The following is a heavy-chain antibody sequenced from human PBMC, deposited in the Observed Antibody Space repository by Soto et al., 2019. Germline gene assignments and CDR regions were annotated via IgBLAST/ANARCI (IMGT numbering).Heavy chain of an antibody. CDR1: GFTFTNYA. Sequence: GGSLRLSCAASGFTFTNYAMSWVRRAPGKGLEWVSGISGSGSSTYYADSVKGRFTISRDNSKNTLYLQMNSLRVEDTALYYCAKTYSSGWFQDHWGQGTLVTVSS. J-gene: IGHJ4*02. D-gene: IGHD6-19*01. CDR2: ISGSGSST. CDR3: AKTYSSGWFQDH. V-gene: IGHV3-23*01.